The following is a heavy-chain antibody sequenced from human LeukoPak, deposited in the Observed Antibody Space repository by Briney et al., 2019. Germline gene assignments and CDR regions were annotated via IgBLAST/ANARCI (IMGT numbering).Heavy chain of an antibody. Sequence: GGSLRLSCAASGFTFSSYGMHWVRQAPGKGLEWVAVISYDGSNKYYADSVKGRFTISRDNSKNTLHLQMNSLRAEDTAVYYCAKDLLRTGYYYYYGMDVWGQGTTVTVSS. CDR1: GFTFSSYG. CDR2: ISYDGSNK. CDR3: AKDLLRTGYYYYYGMDV. V-gene: IGHV3-30*18. D-gene: IGHD1-1*01. J-gene: IGHJ6*02.